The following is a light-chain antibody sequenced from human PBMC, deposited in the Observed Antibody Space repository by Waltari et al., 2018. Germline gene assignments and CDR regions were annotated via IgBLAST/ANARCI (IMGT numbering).Light chain of an antibody. CDR3: MQALHPPYT. CDR2: QIS. V-gene: IGKV2-28*01. CDR1: QRLVDGGGNKF. Sequence: DLVMTQSPLSLPVTPGEPASIPRRSSQRLVDGGGNKFLDWYLQKPGQSPQLLIYQISNRASGVPDRISGSGSDTDFTLKITRVEAEDVGVYYCMQALHPPYTFGQGTKLEIK. J-gene: IGKJ2*01.